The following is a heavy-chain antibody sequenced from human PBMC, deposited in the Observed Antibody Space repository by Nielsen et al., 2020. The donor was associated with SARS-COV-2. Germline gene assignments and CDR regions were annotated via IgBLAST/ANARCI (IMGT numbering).Heavy chain of an antibody. J-gene: IGHJ6*02. CDR2: ISYDGSNK. V-gene: IGHV3-30*03. D-gene: IGHD5-24*01. CDR3: ARDGYNYGGSDYYYGMDV. Sequence: WIRQPPGKGLEWVAVISYDGSNKYYADSVKGRFTISRGNSKNTLYLQMNSLRAEDTAVYYCARDGYNYGGSDYYYGMDVWGQGTTVTVSS.